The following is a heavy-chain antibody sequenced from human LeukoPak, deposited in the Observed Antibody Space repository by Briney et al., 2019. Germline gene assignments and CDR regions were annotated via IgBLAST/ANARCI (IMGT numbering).Heavy chain of an antibody. CDR2: IYHSGST. CDR1: GYSISSGYY. CDR3: ALIEARTTLLDY. D-gene: IGHD3-22*01. Sequence: SETLSLTCAVSGYSISSGYYWGWIRQPPGKGLEWIGSIYHSGSTYYNPSLKSRVTISVDTSKNQFSLKLSSVTAADTAVYYCALIEARTTLLDYWGQGTLVTVSS. J-gene: IGHJ4*02. V-gene: IGHV4-38-2*01.